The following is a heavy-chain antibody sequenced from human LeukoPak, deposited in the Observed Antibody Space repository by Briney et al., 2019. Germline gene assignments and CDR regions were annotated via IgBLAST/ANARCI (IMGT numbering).Heavy chain of an antibody. Sequence: PGGSLRPSCAASGFTVSSNYMSWVRQAPGKGLEWVSVIYSGGSTYYADSAKGRFTISRDNSKNTLYLQMNSLRAEDTAVYYCARARQWLLGLGRAFDIWGQGTMVTVSS. CDR2: IYSGGST. CDR1: GFTVSSNY. CDR3: ARARQWLLGLGRAFDI. D-gene: IGHD6-19*01. J-gene: IGHJ3*02. V-gene: IGHV3-53*01.